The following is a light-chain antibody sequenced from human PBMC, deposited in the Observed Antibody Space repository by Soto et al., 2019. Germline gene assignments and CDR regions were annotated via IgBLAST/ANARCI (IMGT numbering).Light chain of an antibody. CDR2: GAS. CDR3: HQYNNWPRYT. J-gene: IGKJ2*01. CDR1: QSVSSN. V-gene: IGKV3-15*01. Sequence: EIVMTQSPATLSVSPGERATLSCRASQSVSSNLAWYQQKPGQAPRLLIYGASTRATGIPARFSGTGSGTDFTLTISSLQSEDFAVYYCHQYNNWPRYTFGRGTKLEIK.